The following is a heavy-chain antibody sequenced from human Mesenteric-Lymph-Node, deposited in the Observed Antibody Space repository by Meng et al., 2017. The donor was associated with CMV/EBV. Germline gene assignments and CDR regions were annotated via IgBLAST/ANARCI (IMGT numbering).Heavy chain of an antibody. Sequence: ASGFTFSGAWMSWVRQAPGKGLEWVGRIKSKTDAGTTDYAAPVKGRFTISRDDSKKTLYLQMNSLKAEDTTVYYCITTYYDDNWFDPWGQGTLVTVSS. CDR1: GFTFSGAW. V-gene: IGHV3-15*01. CDR3: ITTYYDDNWFDP. D-gene: IGHD1-26*01. J-gene: IGHJ5*02. CDR2: IKSKTDAGTT.